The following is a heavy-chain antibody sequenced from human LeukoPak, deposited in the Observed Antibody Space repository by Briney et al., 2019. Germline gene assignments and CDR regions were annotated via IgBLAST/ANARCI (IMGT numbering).Heavy chain of an antibody. CDR3: AKGDCGGTCLLIDN. V-gene: IGHV3-23*01. J-gene: IGHJ4*02. CDR1: GFTFSTYT. Sequence: PGRSLTLSCAASGFTFSTYTITWVRQAPGKGLEWVSLITGSGATTYYADSVRGRFTVSRDNSENTLYLQMNSLRAEDTAVYFCAKGDCGGTCLLIDNWGQGTLVTVSS. D-gene: IGHD2-15*01. CDR2: ITGSGATT.